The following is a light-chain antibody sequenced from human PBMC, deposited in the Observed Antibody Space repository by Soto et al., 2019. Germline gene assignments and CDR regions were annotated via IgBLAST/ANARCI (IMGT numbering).Light chain of an antibody. CDR3: CSYAGSYSYV. CDR2: DVT. J-gene: IGLJ1*01. V-gene: IGLV2-11*01. CDR1: TSDVGGYNY. Sequence: QSALTQPRSVSGSTGQSVTISCTGTTSDVGGYNYVSWYQQHPGKAPKIMIYDVTKRPSGVPDRFFGSKSGNTASLTISGLQAEDEADYYCCSYAGSYSYVFGTGTKVTVL.